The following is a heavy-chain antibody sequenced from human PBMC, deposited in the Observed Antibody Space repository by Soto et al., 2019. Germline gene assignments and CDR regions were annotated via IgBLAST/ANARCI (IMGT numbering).Heavy chain of an antibody. Sequence: QVQLVQSGAEVKKPGASVKVSCKASGYTFTSYGISWVRQAPGQGLEWMGWLSAYNGNTNYSQKLQGRVTMTTDTSTSTAYKELRSLRSDDTAVYYGARVPRVRGVIPQFDDWGQGTLVTVSS. D-gene: IGHD3-10*01. V-gene: IGHV1-18*01. CDR1: GYTFTSYG. CDR2: LSAYNGNT. CDR3: ARVPRVRGVIPQFDD. J-gene: IGHJ4*02.